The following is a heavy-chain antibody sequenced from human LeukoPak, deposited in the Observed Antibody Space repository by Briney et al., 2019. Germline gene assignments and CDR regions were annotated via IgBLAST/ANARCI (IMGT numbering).Heavy chain of an antibody. V-gene: IGHV3-23*01. CDR1: GFTFSSYA. CDR3: AKDRSDSSGYYTEYFQH. Sequence: GRSLRLSCAASGFTFSSYAMSWVRQAPGKGLEWVSAISGSGGSTYYADSVKGRFTISRDNSKNTLYLQMNSLRAEDTAVYYCAKDRSDSSGYYTEYFQHWGQGTLVTVSS. J-gene: IGHJ1*01. CDR2: ISGSGGST. D-gene: IGHD3-22*01.